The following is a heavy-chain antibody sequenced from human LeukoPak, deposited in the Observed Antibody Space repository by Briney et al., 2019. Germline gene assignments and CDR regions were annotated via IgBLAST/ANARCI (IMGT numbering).Heavy chain of an antibody. D-gene: IGHD3-22*01. CDR2: ISDRGGRR. CDR1: GFTFRSYA. V-gene: IGHV3-23*01. Sequence: GGSLRLSCEASGFTFRSYAMTWVRQAPGKGLEWVSTISDRGGRRNYADSVKGRFTISRDNSKNTLYLQMNSLRAEDTAVYYCEKPGYDSSGTISYFDYWGQGTLVTVSS. CDR3: EKPGYDSSGTISYFDY. J-gene: IGHJ4*02.